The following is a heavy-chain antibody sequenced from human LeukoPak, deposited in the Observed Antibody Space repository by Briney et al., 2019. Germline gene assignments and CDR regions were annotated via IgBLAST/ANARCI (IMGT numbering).Heavy chain of an antibody. Sequence: SETLSLTCAVYGGSFSGYYWSWIRQPPGKGLEWIGEINHSGSTNYNPSLKSRVTISVDTSKNQFSLKLSSVTAADTAVYYCARDGSSIAARLSYFDYWGQGTLVTVSS. J-gene: IGHJ4*02. CDR2: INHSGST. CDR3: ARDGSSIAARLSYFDY. V-gene: IGHV4-34*01. CDR1: GGSFSGYY. D-gene: IGHD6-6*01.